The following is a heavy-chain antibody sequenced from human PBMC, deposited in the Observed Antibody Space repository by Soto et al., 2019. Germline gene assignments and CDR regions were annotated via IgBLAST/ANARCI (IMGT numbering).Heavy chain of an antibody. V-gene: IGHV3-33*01. CDR1: GFTFSNYG. D-gene: IGHD2-8*01. CDR2: IWYDGSKK. CDR3: ARDIGFAQYELDY. J-gene: IGHJ4*02. Sequence: QVQLVESGGGVVQSGRSLRLSCAASGFTFSNYGMHWVRQAPGKGLEWVAAIWYDGSKKYYADSVKGRFTISRDDSKNPLYLQMNNLRVEYKAVYYCARDIGFAQYELDYWRQRTLVTVSS.